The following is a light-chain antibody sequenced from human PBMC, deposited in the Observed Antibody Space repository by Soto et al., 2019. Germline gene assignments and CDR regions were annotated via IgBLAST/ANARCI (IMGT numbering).Light chain of an antibody. J-gene: IGKJ1*01. CDR1: QTISSW. CDR3: QHYNSYSEA. Sequence: IHMSQCPSPLSGSVGDRVTITCRASQTISSWLAWYQQKPGKAPKLLIYKASTLKSGVPSRFSGSGSGTEFTLTISSLQPDDFATYYCQHYNSYSEAFGQGTKVDIK. V-gene: IGKV1-5*03. CDR2: KAS.